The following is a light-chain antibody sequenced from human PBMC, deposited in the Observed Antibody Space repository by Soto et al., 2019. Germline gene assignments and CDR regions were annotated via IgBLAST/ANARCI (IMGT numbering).Light chain of an antibody. V-gene: IGLV2-14*01. CDR1: SSDVGGYNF. CDR3: SSYTSSSTVV. Sequence: QSALTQPASVSGSPGQSITISCTGNSSDVGGYNFVSWYQQHPGTAPKLMIYDVSNRPSGVSNRFSGSKSGNTASLTISGLQPEDEADYYCSSYTSSSTVVFGGGTQLTVL. CDR2: DVS. J-gene: IGLJ2*01.